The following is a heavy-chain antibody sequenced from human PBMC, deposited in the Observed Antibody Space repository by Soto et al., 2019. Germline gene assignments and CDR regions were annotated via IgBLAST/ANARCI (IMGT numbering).Heavy chain of an antibody. Sequence: PGGSLRLSCAASGFTFSSYGMHWVRQAPGKGLEWVAVISYDGSNEYYADSVKGRFTISRDNSKNTLYLQMNSLRAEDTAVYYCAKEDYDYIWGSYRHYYFDYWGQGTLVTVSS. V-gene: IGHV3-30*18. CDR3: AKEDYDYIWGSYRHYYFDY. CDR1: GFTFSSYG. J-gene: IGHJ4*02. D-gene: IGHD3-16*02. CDR2: ISYDGSNE.